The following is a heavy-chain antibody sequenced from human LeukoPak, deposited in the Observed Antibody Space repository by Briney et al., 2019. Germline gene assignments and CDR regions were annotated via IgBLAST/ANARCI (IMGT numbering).Heavy chain of an antibody. V-gene: IGHV4-4*07. J-gene: IGHJ5*02. CDR1: AASISSFY. CDR3: AIGNRWFVP. CDR2: IETGGRT. Sequence: PSETLSLTCSVSAASISSFYLSWIRQPAGKGVEWIGHIETGGRTNYNLSLRSRVTMSTDTSKKQFSLNLTSVTAADTAIYYCAIGNRWFVPWGQGTLVTVSS. D-gene: IGHD4-23*01.